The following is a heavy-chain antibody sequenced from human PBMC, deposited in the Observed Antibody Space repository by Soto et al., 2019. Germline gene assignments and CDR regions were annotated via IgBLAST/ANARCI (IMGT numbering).Heavy chain of an antibody. CDR1: GFTFSSYG. CDR2: IWYDGSNK. D-gene: IGHD4-4*01. J-gene: IGHJ6*03. Sequence: GGSLRLSCAASGFTFSSYGMHWVRQAPGKGLEWVAVIWYDGSNKYYADSVKGRFTISRDNSKNTLYLQMNSLRAEDTAVYYCARDDYSKKVYYYYYMDVWGKGTTVTVSS. CDR3: ARDDYSKKVYYYYYMDV. V-gene: IGHV3-33*01.